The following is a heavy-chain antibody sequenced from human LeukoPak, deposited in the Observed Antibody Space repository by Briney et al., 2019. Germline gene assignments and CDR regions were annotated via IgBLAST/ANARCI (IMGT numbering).Heavy chain of an antibody. V-gene: IGHV1-2*02. CDR3: ARDRWAMTTALNWFDP. D-gene: IGHD4-17*01. Sequence: ASVKVSCKASGYTFTGYYMHWVRQAPGQGLEWMGWINPNSGGTNYAQKFQGRVTVTRDTSISTAYMELSRLRSDDTAVYYCARDRWAMTTALNWFDPWGQGTLVTVSS. J-gene: IGHJ5*02. CDR2: INPNSGGT. CDR1: GYTFTGYY.